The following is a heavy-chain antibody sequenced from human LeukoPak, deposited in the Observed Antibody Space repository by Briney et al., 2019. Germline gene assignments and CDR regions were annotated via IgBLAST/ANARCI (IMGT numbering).Heavy chain of an antibody. CDR3: AKLGYCSGGSCYGPGMDV. Sequence: QTGGSLRLSCAASGFTFSSYAMSWVRQAPGKGLEWVSAISGSGGSTYYADSVKGRFTISRDNSKNTLYLQMNSLRAEDTAVYYCAKLGYCSGGSCYGPGMDVWGQGTRSPSP. J-gene: IGHJ6*02. V-gene: IGHV3-23*01. CDR1: GFTFSSYA. D-gene: IGHD2-15*01. CDR2: ISGSGGST.